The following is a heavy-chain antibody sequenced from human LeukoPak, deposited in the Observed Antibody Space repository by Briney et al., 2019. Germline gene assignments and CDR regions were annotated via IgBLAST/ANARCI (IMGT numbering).Heavy chain of an antibody. CDR1: GFTFSSYS. CDR2: ISSSGSHI. D-gene: IGHD6-13*01. J-gene: IGHJ4*02. V-gene: IGHV3-21*05. CDR3: ARGLAAVAAAGSYFDY. Sequence: GGSLRLACGVSGFTFSSYSMNWVRQAPGKGLEWVSYISSSGSHIYYSDSVKGRFTISRDNAKNSLYLQMNSLRAEDTAVYYCARGLAAVAAAGSYFDYWGQGTLVTVSS.